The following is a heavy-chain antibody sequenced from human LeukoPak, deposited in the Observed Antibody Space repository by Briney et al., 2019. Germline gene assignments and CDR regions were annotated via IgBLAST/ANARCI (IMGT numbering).Heavy chain of an antibody. CDR1: GFTFSSYW. CDR2: INHNGNVN. D-gene: IGHD3-16*01. Sequence: GGSLRLSCAASGFTFSSYWMNWARQAPGKGLEWVASINHNGNVNYYVDSVKGRLTISRDNAKNSLYLQMSNLRAEDTAVYFCARGGGLDVWGQGATVTVSS. V-gene: IGHV3-7*03. CDR3: ARGGGLDV. J-gene: IGHJ6*02.